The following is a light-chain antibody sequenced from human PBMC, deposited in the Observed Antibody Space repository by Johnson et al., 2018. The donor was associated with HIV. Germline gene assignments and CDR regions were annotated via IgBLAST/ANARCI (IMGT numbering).Light chain of an antibody. CDR3: GTWDSSLSKV. J-gene: IGLJ1*01. CDR1: SSNIRNNY. CDR2: ENN. V-gene: IGLV1-51*02. Sequence: QSVLTQPPSVSAAPGQKVTISCSGSSSNIRNNYVSWYQQLPGTAPKLLIYENNKRPSGIPDRFSGSKSGTSATLGITGLQTGDEADYYCGTWDSSLSKVFGTGTKVTVL.